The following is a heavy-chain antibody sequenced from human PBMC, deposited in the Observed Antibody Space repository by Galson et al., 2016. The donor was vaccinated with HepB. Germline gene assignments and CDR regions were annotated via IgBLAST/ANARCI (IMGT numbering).Heavy chain of an antibody. J-gene: IGHJ4*02. CDR3: VKDETQGTRFLEWLLSFDC. CDR2: ISGSAGNT. V-gene: IGHV3-23*01. D-gene: IGHD3-3*01. CDR1: GFTFSSNA. Sequence: SLRLSCAASGFTFSSNAMSWVRQAPGKGLEWVSLISGSAGNTYYADSVKGRFTISRDNSKNTLYLHMNSLRADDTAGYYCVKDETQGTRFLEWLLSFDCWGQGTLVTVSS.